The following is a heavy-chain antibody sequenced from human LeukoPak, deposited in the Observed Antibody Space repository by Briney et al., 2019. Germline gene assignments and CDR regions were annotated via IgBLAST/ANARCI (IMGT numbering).Heavy chain of an antibody. CDR3: ARGGQRSQYYYFMDV. Sequence: ASVKVSCXASGYTFTSYDINWVRQATGQGLEWMGWMHPNSANTGYAQKFQGRVTMTRNTSIGTAYMELSSLRSEDTAVYYCARGGQRSQYYYFMDVWGKGTTVTVSS. J-gene: IGHJ6*03. D-gene: IGHD1-26*01. V-gene: IGHV1-8*01. CDR1: GYTFTSYD. CDR2: MHPNSANT.